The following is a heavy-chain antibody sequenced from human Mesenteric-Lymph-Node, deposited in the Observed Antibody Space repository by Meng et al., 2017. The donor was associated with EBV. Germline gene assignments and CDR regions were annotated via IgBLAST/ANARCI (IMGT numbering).Heavy chain of an antibody. D-gene: IGHD4-17*01. CDR3: ARDFYGDFSKTDY. Sequence: VLAGGSGGGLFKPCGFLRLSCAASGFTFSDYYMSWIRQAPGKGLEWVAFIWYDGSHEYYADSVKGRFTISRDNSKNTLYLEMNSLRAEDSAMYYCARDFYGDFSKTDYWGRGTLVTVSS. V-gene: IGHV3-33*01. CDR2: IWYDGSHE. CDR1: GFTFSDYY. J-gene: IGHJ4*02.